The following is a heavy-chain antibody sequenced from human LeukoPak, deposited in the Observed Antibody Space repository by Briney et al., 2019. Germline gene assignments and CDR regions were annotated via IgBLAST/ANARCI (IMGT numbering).Heavy chain of an antibody. CDR3: AKPNWNYALDY. CDR2: ITATSSST. J-gene: IGHJ4*02. CDR1: GFTFSSYG. Sequence: GGSLRLSCAASGFTFSSYGMSWVRQAPGKGLEWVSAITATSSSTHDADSVQGRFTISRDNSKNTLYLQMNSLRPEDTAIYYCAKPNWNYALDYWGQGTLVTVSS. V-gene: IGHV3-23*01. D-gene: IGHD1-7*01.